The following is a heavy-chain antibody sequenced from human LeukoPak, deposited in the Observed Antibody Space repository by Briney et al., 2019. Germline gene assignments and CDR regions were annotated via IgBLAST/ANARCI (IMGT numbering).Heavy chain of an antibody. D-gene: IGHD2-2*01. J-gene: IGHJ6*02. CDR1: GGSISSGDYY. CDR3: ARDLVLGCSSTSCSAYYYYGMDV. CDR2: IYYSGST. V-gene: IGHV4-30-4*01. Sequence: SETLSLTCTVSGGSISSGDYYWSGIRQPPGKGLEWIGYIYYSGSTYYNPSLKSRVTISVDTSKNQFSLKLSSVTAADTAVYYCARDLVLGCSSTSCSAYYYYGMDVWGQGTTVTVSS.